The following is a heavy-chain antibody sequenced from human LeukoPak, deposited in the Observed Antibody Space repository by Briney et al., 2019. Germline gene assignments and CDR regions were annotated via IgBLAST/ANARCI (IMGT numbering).Heavy chain of an antibody. CDR3: ARGGHMVRGVINNYYYYGMDV. CDR2: INHSGSS. J-gene: IGHJ6*02. D-gene: IGHD3-10*01. CDR1: GFTFSGYY. Sequence: SETLSLTCAVYGFTFSGYYLSWIRQPPGKGLEWVGEINHSGSSNYNPSLKRGGTISLDTSENQFSLQLSSVPAADSAAYYCARGGHMVRGVINNYYYYGMDVWGQGTTVTVSS. V-gene: IGHV4-34*01.